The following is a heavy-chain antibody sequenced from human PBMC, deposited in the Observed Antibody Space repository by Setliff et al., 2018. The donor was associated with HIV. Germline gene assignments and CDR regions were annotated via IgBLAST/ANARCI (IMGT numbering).Heavy chain of an antibody. Sequence: PSETLSLTCGVSGYSISSGYYWGWIRQPPGKGLEWIGSLYYTGSTYYNPSLKNRVTISVDTSKNQFSLKLSSVTAADTAVYYCAKLTPFDYWGQGTLVTVSS. D-gene: IGHD7-27*01. CDR2: LYYTGST. CDR1: GYSISSGYY. J-gene: IGHJ4*02. CDR3: AKLTPFDY. V-gene: IGHV4-38-2*01.